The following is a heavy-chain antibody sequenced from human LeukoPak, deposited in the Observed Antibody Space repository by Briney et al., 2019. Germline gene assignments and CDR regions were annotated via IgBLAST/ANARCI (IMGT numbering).Heavy chain of an antibody. Sequence: GASVKVSCKASGYTFTAYFMHWVRQAPGQGLEWMGWIDTNSGGTKYAQKFQGRVTITRDTSIGTAYMELSSLIYDDTAVYYCASEAFCAGGSCYLHRVASWGPGTLVTVSS. J-gene: IGHJ4*02. CDR3: ASEAFCAGGSCYLHRVAS. D-gene: IGHD2-15*01. V-gene: IGHV1-2*02. CDR2: IDTNSGGT. CDR1: GYTFTAYF.